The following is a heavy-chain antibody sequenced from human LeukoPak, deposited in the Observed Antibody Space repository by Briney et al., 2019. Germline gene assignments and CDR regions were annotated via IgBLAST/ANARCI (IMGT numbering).Heavy chain of an antibody. J-gene: IGHJ5*02. D-gene: IGHD2-2*01. CDR2: IIPIFGTA. CDR1: GGTFSSYA. Sequence: GASVKVSCKASGGTFSSYAISWVRQAPGQGLEWMGGIIPIFGTANYAQKFQGRVTITADESTSTAYMELSSLRSEDTAVYYCASLRDIVVVPAPTGFDPWGQGTLVTVSS. V-gene: IGHV1-69*01. CDR3: ASLRDIVVVPAPTGFDP.